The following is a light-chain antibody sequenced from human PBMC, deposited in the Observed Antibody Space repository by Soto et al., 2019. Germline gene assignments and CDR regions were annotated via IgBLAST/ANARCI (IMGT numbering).Light chain of an antibody. J-gene: IGLJ1*01. CDR1: SSDVGDYNY. CDR2: DVS. Sequence: QSALTQPASVSGSPGQSITISCTGTSSDVGDYNYVSWYQQQPGKAPKLIIYDVSNRPSGVSNRFSGSKSGSTASLTISGLQAEDEADYYCSSYTSSTARVFGTGTKLTVL. CDR3: SSYTSSTARV. V-gene: IGLV2-14*01.